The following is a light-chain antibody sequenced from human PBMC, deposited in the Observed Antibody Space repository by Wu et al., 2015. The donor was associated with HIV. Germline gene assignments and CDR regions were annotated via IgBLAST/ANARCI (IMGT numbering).Light chain of an antibody. Sequence: DIRMTQSPPSVSASVGDRVVMSCQASQNIKNELAWYRQRPGGVPQLLIFAASLLERGVAPRFNGSGVGTDFSLTIDGVQPEDFAIYFCQQGLSYPNTFGLGT. CDR2: AAS. CDR1: QNIKNE. V-gene: IGKV1-39*01. CDR3: QQGLSYPNT. J-gene: IGKJ3*01.